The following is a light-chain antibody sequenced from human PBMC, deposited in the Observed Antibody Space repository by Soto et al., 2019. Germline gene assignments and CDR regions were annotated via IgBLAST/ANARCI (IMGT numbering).Light chain of an antibody. Sequence: EIVLTQSPGTLSFSPGERATLSCRASQSVSNSFLAWYQRIPGQSPRLLIYGASRRATGIPDRFSGSGSGTDFTLTISSLEPEDFGMYYCQQYDSSPWTFGQGTKVDIK. J-gene: IGKJ1*01. CDR1: QSVSNSF. CDR3: QQYDSSPWT. CDR2: GAS. V-gene: IGKV3-20*01.